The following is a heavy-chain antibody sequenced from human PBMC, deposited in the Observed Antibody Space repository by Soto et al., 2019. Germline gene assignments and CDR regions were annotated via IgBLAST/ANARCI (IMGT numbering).Heavy chain of an antibody. Sequence: QVQLVESGGGVVQPGRSLRLSCAASGFTFSIYAIHWVRQAPGKGLEWVAAISYDGNEKYYADSVKGRFTISRDSSKNTFYLQMNRLRAEDTAVYYCARERATVTFFDYWGQGTLVTVSS. V-gene: IGHV3-30*14. CDR1: GFTFSIYA. CDR3: ARERATVTFFDY. CDR2: ISYDGNEK. J-gene: IGHJ4*02. D-gene: IGHD4-17*01.